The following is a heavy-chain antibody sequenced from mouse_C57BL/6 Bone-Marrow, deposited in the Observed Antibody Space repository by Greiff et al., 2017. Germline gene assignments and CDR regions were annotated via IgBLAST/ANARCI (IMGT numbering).Heavy chain of an antibody. V-gene: IGHV1-64*01. CDR1: GYTFTSYW. CDR3: ARGGFSYWYFDV. Sequence: QVQLQQPGAELVKPGASVKLSCKASGYTFTSYWMHWVKQRPGQGLEWIGMIHPNSGSTNYNEKFKSKATLTVDKSSSTAYMQLSSLTSEDSAVYYCARGGFSYWYFDVWGTGTTVTVSS. CDR2: IHPNSGST. J-gene: IGHJ1*03.